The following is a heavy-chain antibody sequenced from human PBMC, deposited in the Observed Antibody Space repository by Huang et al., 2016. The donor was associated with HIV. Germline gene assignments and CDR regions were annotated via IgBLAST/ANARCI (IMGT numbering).Heavy chain of an antibody. Sequence: QITLKESGPTVIKPTQTLTLTCSFSGFSLNHKGVGVGWIRQPPGKALEWFVLIYWDDDKRFTPSLKNRITITKDASKNQVVFTMTNLDTMDTGTYYCAHIGRLGNYCMDVWGNGTTVTVSS. J-gene: IGHJ6*03. CDR3: AHIGRLGNYCMDV. V-gene: IGHV2-5*02. CDR1: GFSLNHKGVG. D-gene: IGHD7-27*01. CDR2: IYWDDDK.